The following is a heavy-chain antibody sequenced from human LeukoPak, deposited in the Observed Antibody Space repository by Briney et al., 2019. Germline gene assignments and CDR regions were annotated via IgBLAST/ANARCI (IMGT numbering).Heavy chain of an antibody. J-gene: IGHJ4*02. V-gene: IGHV3-30*02. Sequence: GGSLRLSCAASGFTFSSYGMHWVRQAPGKGLEWVAFIRYDGSNKYCADSVKGRFTISRDNSKNTLYLQMNSLRAEDTAVYYCAKDQARWELLDYYFDYWGQGTLVTVSS. CDR1: GFTFSSYG. CDR2: IRYDGSNK. D-gene: IGHD1-26*01. CDR3: AKDQARWELLDYYFDY.